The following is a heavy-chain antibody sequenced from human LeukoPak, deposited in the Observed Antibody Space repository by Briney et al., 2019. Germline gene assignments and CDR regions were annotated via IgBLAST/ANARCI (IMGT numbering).Heavy chain of an antibody. CDR2: IYYSGST. V-gene: IGHV4-39*07. CDR1: GGSISSSSYY. Sequence: SETLSLTCTVSGGSISSSSYYWGWIRQPPGKGLEGIGSIYYSGSTYYNPSLKSRVTISVDTSKNQFSLKLSSVTAADTAVYYCARGGSTVTAFLYYFDYWGQGTLVTVSS. CDR3: ARGGSTVTAFLYYFDY. D-gene: IGHD4-17*01. J-gene: IGHJ4*02.